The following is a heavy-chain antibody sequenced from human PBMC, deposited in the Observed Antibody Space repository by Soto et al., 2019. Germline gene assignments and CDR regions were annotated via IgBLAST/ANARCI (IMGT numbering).Heavy chain of an antibody. D-gene: IGHD3-3*01. J-gene: IGHJ4*02. Sequence: LRLSCAASGFTFSSYSMNWVRQAPGKGLEWISYISTTSSSIYYADSVKGRFTISRDNAKNSLFLQMNSLRDEDTAVYYCARKGVAFDYWGQGALVTVSS. CDR2: ISTTSSSI. CDR1: GFTFSSYS. V-gene: IGHV3-48*02. CDR3: ARKGVAFDY.